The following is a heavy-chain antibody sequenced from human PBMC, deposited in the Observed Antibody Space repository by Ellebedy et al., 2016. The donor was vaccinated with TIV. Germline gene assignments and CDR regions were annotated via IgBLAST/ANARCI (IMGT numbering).Heavy chain of an antibody. CDR3: NTGWAFDD. V-gene: IGHV3-15*05. Sequence: GESLKISXEASGLIFTNAWMTWVRQPPGKGLEWIGRIQSRSEGGTVAYAAPVQGRFIISRDESENKLFLQMHSLRTEDTGVYYCNTGWAFDDWGQGTRVTVSS. CDR1: GLIFTNAW. CDR2: IQSRSEGGTV. J-gene: IGHJ3*01.